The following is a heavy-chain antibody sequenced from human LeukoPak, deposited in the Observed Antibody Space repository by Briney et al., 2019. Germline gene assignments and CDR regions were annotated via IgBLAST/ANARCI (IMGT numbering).Heavy chain of an antibody. D-gene: IGHD3-22*01. Sequence: GGSLRLSCAASGFRFNSHAMNWVRQAPGKGLEWVSGIYGNAGSTFYADSVRGRFTISRDNSKNTLYLQMDSLRAEDTAIYYCARAGSDNYYSGVNYWGQGTLVTVSS. J-gene: IGHJ4*02. V-gene: IGHV3-23*01. CDR3: ARAGSDNYYSGVNY. CDR1: GFRFNSHA. CDR2: IYGNAGST.